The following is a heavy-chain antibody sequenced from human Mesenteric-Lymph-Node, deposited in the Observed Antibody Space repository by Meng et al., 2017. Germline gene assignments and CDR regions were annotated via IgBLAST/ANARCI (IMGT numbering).Heavy chain of an antibody. J-gene: IGHJ4*02. CDR2: IYYSGST. CDR3: ARDGRSGSGWYGGDYFDY. V-gene: IGHV4-59*01. D-gene: IGHD6-19*01. CDR1: GGSISSYY. Sequence: SETLSLTCTVSGGSISSYYWSWIRQPPGKGLDWIGYIYYSGSTNYNPSLKSRVTISVDTSKNQFSLKLSSVTAADTAVYYCARDGRSGSGWYGGDYFDYWGQGTLVTVSS.